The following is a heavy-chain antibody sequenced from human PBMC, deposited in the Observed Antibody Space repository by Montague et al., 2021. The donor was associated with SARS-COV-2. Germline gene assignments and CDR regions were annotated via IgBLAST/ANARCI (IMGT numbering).Heavy chain of an antibody. CDR2: IYYSGST. CDR3: ARDVGWYSSSWFDY. J-gene: IGHJ4*02. V-gene: IGHV4-31*03. D-gene: IGHD6-13*01. CDR1: GGSISSGGYY. Sequence: TRSLTCTVSGGSISSGGYYWSWIRQHPGKGLEWIGYIYYSGSTYYNPSLKGRVTISVDTSKNQFSLKLSSVTAADTAVYYCARDVGWYSSSWFDYWGQGTLVTVSS.